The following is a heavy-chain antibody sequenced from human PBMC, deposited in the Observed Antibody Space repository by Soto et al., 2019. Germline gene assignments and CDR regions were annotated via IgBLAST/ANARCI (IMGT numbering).Heavy chain of an antibody. Sequence: QITLKESGPALVKPTQTLTLTCTFSGFSLSISGVGVSWIRQPPGKAPEWLALIYGDDDKFYSPSLKTRLTITKDTSKNQVVLSMTNMAPVDTATYYCTHSFHLLLDYWGQGTLVTVSS. J-gene: IGHJ4*02. V-gene: IGHV2-5*02. CDR3: THSFHLLLDY. D-gene: IGHD2-2*01. CDR2: IYGDDDK. CDR1: GFSLSISGVG.